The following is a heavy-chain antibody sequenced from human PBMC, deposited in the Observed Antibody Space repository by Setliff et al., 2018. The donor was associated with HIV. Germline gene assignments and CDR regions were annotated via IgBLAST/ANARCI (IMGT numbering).Heavy chain of an antibody. CDR3: VRVVTIFSTGPHFDP. V-gene: IGHV3-23*01. D-gene: IGHD3-3*01. Sequence: LRLSCAASGFTFTNYAMAWVRQAPGKGLEWVSTILANGLTTVYADSAKGRFTISRDNSNNTVYLQMNSLRAEDTAVYYCVRVVTIFSTGPHFDPWGQGTLVTVSS. CDR2: ILANGLTT. CDR1: GFTFTNYA. J-gene: IGHJ5*02.